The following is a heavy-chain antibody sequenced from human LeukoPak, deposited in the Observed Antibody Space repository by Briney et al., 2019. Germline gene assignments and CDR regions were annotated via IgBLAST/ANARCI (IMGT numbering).Heavy chain of an antibody. D-gene: IGHD4-17*01. CDR2: ISSSGSTI. J-gene: IGHJ6*03. V-gene: IGHV3-48*04. Sequence: GGSLRLSCAASGFTFSSYAMHWVRQAPGKGLEWVSYISSSGSTIYYADSVKGRFTISRDNAKNSLYLQMNSLRAEDTAVYYCARNYGDWTXYYYYYMDVXXXXXTXTVSS. CDR3: ARNYGDWTXYYYYYMDV. CDR1: GFTFSSYA.